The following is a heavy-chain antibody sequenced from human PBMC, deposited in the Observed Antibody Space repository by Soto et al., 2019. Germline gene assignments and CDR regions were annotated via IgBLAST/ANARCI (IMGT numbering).Heavy chain of an antibody. V-gene: IGHV6-1*01. CDR3: AKGDNLGPKTGYAFDP. J-gene: IGHJ5*02. D-gene: IGHD5-12*01. Sequence: SQTLSLTCAISGDSVSSNTASWNWIRQSPSRGLEWLGRTYFRSRWYNDYAVSVKSRIIINPDTSNNQFSLQLNSVTPEDTAVYFCAKGDNLGPKTGYAFDPWGQGIMVTVSS. CDR1: GDSVSSNTAS. CDR2: TYFRSRWYN.